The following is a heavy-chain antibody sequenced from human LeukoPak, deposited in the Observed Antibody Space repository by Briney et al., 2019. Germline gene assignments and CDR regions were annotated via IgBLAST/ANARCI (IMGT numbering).Heavy chain of an antibody. CDR1: GYTFTSYG. D-gene: IGHD5-18*01. CDR3: ARVGTQRAWFDP. Sequence: SVKVSCKASGYTFTSYGISWVRQALGQGLEWMGGIIPIFGTANYAQKFQGRVTITADESTSTAYMELSSLRSEDTAVYYCARVGTQRAWFDPWGQGTLVTVSS. CDR2: IIPIFGTA. J-gene: IGHJ5*02. V-gene: IGHV1-69*13.